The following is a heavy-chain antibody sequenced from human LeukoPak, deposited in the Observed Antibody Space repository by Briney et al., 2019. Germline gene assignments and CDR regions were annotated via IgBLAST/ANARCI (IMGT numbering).Heavy chain of an antibody. CDR3: AKFQANYYDSSGYGCFDY. CDR1: GFTFSRHA. J-gene: IGHJ4*02. Sequence: GGPLRLSCEASGFTFSRHAMSGVRKAPGKGREGVSSLIGTGGSTYYAHSVKGRLTVPRDNSRNMLYLEMNSLRAEDTAVYYRAKFQANYYDSSGYGCFDYWGQGVLVTVSS. D-gene: IGHD3-22*01. V-gene: IGHV3-23*01. CDR2: LIGTGGST.